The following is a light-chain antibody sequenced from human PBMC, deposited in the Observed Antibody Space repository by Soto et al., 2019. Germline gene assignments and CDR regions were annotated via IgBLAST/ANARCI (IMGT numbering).Light chain of an antibody. Sequence: QPVLTQPPSVSGAPGQRVTISCTGSSSNIGAGYDVHWYQQFPGVAPKLLIYDNSNRPSGVPDRFSGSKSGTSASLAITGLQAEDEADYYCQSYDSSLSGFVVFGGGTKLTVL. J-gene: IGLJ2*01. CDR2: DNS. CDR3: QSYDSSLSGFVV. V-gene: IGLV1-40*01. CDR1: SSNIGAGYD.